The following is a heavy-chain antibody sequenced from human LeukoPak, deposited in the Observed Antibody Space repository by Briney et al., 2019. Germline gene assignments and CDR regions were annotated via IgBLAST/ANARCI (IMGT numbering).Heavy chain of an antibody. V-gene: IGHV3-30*18. CDR2: ISYDGSNK. D-gene: IGHD2-2*01. CDR1: GFTFSSYG. CDR3: AKDWAHPRIVVVPGPDY. J-gene: IGHJ4*02. Sequence: GGSLRLSCAASGFTFSSYGMHWVRQAPGKGLEWVAVISYDGSNKYYADSVKGRFTISRDNSKNTLYLQMNSLRAEDTAVYYCAKDWAHPRIVVVPGPDYWGQGTLVTVSS.